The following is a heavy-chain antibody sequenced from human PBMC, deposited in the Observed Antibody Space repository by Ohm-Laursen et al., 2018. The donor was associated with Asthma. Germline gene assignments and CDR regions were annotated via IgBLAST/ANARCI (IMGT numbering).Heavy chain of an antibody. J-gene: IGHJ4*02. V-gene: IGHV4-59*07. CDR1: GGSISSYY. CDR2: IYYSGST. D-gene: IGHD4-17*01. Sequence: SDTLSLTCTVSGGSISSYYWSWIRQPPGKGLEWIGYIYYSGSTNYNPSLKSRVTISVDTSKNQFSLKLSSVTAADTAVYYCARGDYVSLDYWGQGTLVTVSS. CDR3: ARGDYVSLDY.